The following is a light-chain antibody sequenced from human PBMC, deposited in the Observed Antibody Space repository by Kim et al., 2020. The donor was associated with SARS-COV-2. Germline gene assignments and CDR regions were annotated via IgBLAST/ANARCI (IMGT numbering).Light chain of an antibody. CDR1: QYISKD. Sequence: SAAVGDRVTITCLASQYISKDLNWYQQRQGKAPKLLIYTASSLQSGVPSRFSGSGSGTDFTLTITCLQPEDFATYYCQQSYASPTFGQGTRLEIK. J-gene: IGKJ5*01. V-gene: IGKV1-39*01. CDR3: QQSYASPT. CDR2: TAS.